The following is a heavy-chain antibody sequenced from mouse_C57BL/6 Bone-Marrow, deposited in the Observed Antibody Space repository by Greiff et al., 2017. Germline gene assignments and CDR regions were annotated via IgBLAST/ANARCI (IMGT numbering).Heavy chain of an antibody. V-gene: IGHV1-15*01. CDR2: IDPETGGT. D-gene: IGHD2-4*01. Sequence: QVQLQQSGAELVRPGASVTLSCKASGYTFTDYEMHWVKQTPVHGLEWIGAIDPETGGTAYNQKFKGKAILTADKSSSTAYMELRSLTSEDSAVYYCTRRGDYDGRYYYAMDYWGQGTSVTVSS. J-gene: IGHJ4*01. CDR1: GYTFTDYE. CDR3: TRRGDYDGRYYYAMDY.